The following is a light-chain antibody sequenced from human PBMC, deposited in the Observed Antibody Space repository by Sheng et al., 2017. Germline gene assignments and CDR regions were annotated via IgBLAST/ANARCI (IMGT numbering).Light chain of an antibody. CDR1: QSVSNNY. CDR2: GAS. J-gene: IGKJ4*01. V-gene: IGKV3-20*01. Sequence: ELVLTQSPGTLALSPGGGATLSCRASQSVSNNYLAWYQQKPGQAPRLLIYGASSRATGIPDRFSGSGSGTDFTLTISRLEPEDFGTYYCQQYGTSPKLTFGGGTKVEIK. CDR3: QQYGTSPKLT.